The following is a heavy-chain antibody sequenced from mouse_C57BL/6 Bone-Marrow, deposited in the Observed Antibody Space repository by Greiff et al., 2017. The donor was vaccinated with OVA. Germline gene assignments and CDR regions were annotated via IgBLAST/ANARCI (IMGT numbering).Heavy chain of an antibody. V-gene: IGHV3-6*01. CDR3: AREDSNYPFDY. CDR2: ISYDGSN. Sequence: VQLQESGPGLVKPSQSLSLTCSVTGYSITSGYYWNWIRQFPGNKLEWMGYISYDGSNNYNPSLKNRISITRDTSKNQFFLKLNSVTTEDTATYYCAREDSNYPFDYWGQGTTLTVSS. J-gene: IGHJ2*01. D-gene: IGHD2-5*01. CDR1: GYSITSGYY.